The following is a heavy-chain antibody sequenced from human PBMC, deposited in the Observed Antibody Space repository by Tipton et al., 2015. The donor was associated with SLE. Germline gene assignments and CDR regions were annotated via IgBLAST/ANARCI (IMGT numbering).Heavy chain of an antibody. V-gene: IGHV3-74*01. CDR1: GFTFSSYW. Sequence: GSLRLSCAASGFTFSSYWMHWVHRAPGKGLDWVSYINSDGSVTKYADSVKGRFTISRDNAKNTLYLQMTTLSVEDTAVYYCARDDETNSAWYNWLDPWGQGTLVTVSS. CDR3: ARDDETNSAWYNWLDP. CDR2: INSDGSVT. D-gene: IGHD2-8*01. J-gene: IGHJ5*02.